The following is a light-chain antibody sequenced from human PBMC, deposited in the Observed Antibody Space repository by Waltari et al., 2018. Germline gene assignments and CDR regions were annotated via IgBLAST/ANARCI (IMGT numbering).Light chain of an antibody. CDR3: QYYGGSYS. Sequence: SCRASQSVSSTYLAWYQQKPGQAPRLLIYVASRRATGFPDRFSGSGSGRDFTLTISRLEPEDFGVYYCQYYGGSYSFGQGTKLEIK. CDR1: QSVSSTY. J-gene: IGKJ2*01. V-gene: IGKV3-20*01. CDR2: VAS.